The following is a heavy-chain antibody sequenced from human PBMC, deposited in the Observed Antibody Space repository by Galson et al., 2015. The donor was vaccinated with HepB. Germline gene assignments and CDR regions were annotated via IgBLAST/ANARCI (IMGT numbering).Heavy chain of an antibody. CDR1: GFTFSSYA. Sequence: SLRLSCAASGFTFSSYAMHWVRQAPGKGLEYVSAVSSNGGSPYYADSVKGRFTISRDNSKTTLYLQMSSLRAEDTAVYYCVKGDYDFWSAAGRYYYYGMDVWGQGTTVIVSS. J-gene: IGHJ6*02. V-gene: IGHV3-64D*06. CDR3: VKGDYDFWSAAGRYYYYGMDV. CDR2: VSSNGGSP. D-gene: IGHD3-3*01.